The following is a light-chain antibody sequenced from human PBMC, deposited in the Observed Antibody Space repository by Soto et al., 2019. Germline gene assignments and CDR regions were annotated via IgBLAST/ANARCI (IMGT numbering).Light chain of an antibody. CDR1: QSISSY. Sequence: DIQMTQSPSSLSASVGDRVTITCRASQSISSYLNWYQQKPGKAPNLLIYTASSLQSGVPSRFSGSGSGTDFTLTISSLGPEDFATYYCQQSYSTPWTFGQGTKVEI. J-gene: IGKJ1*01. V-gene: IGKV1-39*01. CDR2: TAS. CDR3: QQSYSTPWT.